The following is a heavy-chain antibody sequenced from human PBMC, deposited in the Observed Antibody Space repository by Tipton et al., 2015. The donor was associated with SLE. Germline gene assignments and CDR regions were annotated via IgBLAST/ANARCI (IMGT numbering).Heavy chain of an antibody. Sequence: QLVQSGPEVKKPGASVKVSCQASGYTFDTFGFTWVRQAPGQGLQWMGWITPYNGNTNYAERFQGRVTMTTDTSTRTAYMELRSLRSDDTAVYYCARDKAGDIVMGSVGSYFDYWGQGTLVTVSS. CDR2: ITPYNGNT. J-gene: IGHJ4*02. D-gene: IGHD2-15*01. CDR1: GYTFDTFG. CDR3: ARDKAGDIVMGSVGSYFDY. V-gene: IGHV1-18*01.